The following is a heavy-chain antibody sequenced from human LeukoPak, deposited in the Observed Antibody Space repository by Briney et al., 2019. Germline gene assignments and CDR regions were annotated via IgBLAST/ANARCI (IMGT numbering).Heavy chain of an antibody. J-gene: IGHJ4*02. CDR1: ELTFSNYA. Sequence: GGSLRLSCAAPELTFSNYALSWVRQAPGQGLEWVSSISGSDGTTYYADPVKGRYTISRDNSKNTLYLQMNSLRAEDTAVYYCAKGGRIQVWLDYWGQGTLVTVSS. CDR3: AKGGRIQVWLDY. CDR2: ISGSDGTT. D-gene: IGHD5-18*01. V-gene: IGHV3-23*01.